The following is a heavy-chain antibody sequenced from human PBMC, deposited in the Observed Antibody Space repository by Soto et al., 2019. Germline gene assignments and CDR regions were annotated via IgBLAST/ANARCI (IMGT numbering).Heavy chain of an antibody. Sequence: PRETLSLTFAVSGRSTNRNRWWTWVRQAPGKGLEWSGEIHDGGSTNYNLSLKSRVTISVDTSKNQFSLKLSSVTAADTAVYYCARGLPTYDFWSGYYTSLGHGSVFGYWGQGTLVTVSS. CDR2: IHDGGST. V-gene: IGHV4-4*03. CDR1: GRSTNRNRW. CDR3: ARGLPTYDFWSGYYTSLGHGSVFGY. J-gene: IGHJ4*02. D-gene: IGHD3-3*01.